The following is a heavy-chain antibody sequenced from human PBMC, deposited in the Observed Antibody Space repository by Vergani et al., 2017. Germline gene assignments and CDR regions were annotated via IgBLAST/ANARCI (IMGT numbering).Heavy chain of an antibody. CDR1: GYSFTNSW. V-gene: IGHV5-51*01. CDR3: ARRSRGYSSGWYRNGMDV. Sequence: EVQLVQSGAEVKKPGESLKISCKASGYSFTNSWIGWVRQMPGRGLEFMGIIYPGDSDTRYSPSFQGQVTISADRSFTTAYLQWSSLKASDTAMYYCARRSRGYSSGWYRNGMDVWGQGTTVTVSS. CDR2: IYPGDSDT. J-gene: IGHJ6*02. D-gene: IGHD6-19*01.